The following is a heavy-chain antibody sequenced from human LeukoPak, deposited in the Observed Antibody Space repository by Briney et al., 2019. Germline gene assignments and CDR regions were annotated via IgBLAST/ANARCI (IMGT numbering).Heavy chain of an antibody. V-gene: IGHV1-69*04. CDR2: IIPILGIA. CDR1: GGTFSSYA. CDR3: ARGMSGSYGYYYGMDV. D-gene: IGHD1-26*01. J-gene: IGHJ6*02. Sequence: SVKVSCKASGGTFSSYAISWVRQAPGQGLEWMGRIIPILGIANYAQKFQGRVTITADKSTSTAYMELSSLRSEDTAVYYCARGMSGSYGYYYGMDVWGQGTTVTASS.